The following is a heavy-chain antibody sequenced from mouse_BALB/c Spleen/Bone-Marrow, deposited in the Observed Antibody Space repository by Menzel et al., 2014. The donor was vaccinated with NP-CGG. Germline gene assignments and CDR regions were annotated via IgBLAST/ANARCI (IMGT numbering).Heavy chain of an antibody. CDR1: GFTFSTFG. CDR2: ISSGSTAI. V-gene: IGHV5-17*02. CDR3: ARGGNWDDFDV. D-gene: IGHD4-1*01. J-gene: IGHJ1*01. Sequence: EVMLVESGGGLVQPGGSRKLSCAASGFTFSTFGMHWVRQAPEKGLEWVAYISSGSTAIFYADTLKGRFTISRDNPENTLFLQMTSLWSEDTAMYYCARGGNWDDFDVWGAGTTVTVSS.